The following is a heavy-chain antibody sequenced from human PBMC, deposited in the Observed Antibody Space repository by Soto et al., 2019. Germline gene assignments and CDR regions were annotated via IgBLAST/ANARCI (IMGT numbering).Heavy chain of an antibody. CDR3: ATDPYYYGSGSYYNVGY. CDR1: GFTFSSYS. CDR2: ISSSSSYI. V-gene: IGHV3-21*01. D-gene: IGHD3-10*01. J-gene: IGHJ4*02. Sequence: GGSLRLSCAASGFTFSSYSMNWVRQAPGKGLEWVSSISSSSSYIYYADSVKGRFTISRDNAKNSLYLQMNSLRAEDTAVYYCATDPYYYGSGSYYNVGYWGQGTLVTVSS.